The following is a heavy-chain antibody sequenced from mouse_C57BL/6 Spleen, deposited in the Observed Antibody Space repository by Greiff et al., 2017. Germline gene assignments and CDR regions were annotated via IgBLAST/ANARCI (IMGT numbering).Heavy chain of an antibody. V-gene: IGHV1-69*01. J-gene: IGHJ1*03. CDR2: IDPSDSYT. CDR1: GYTFTSYW. Sequence: QVQLQQPGAELVMPGASVKLSCKASGYTFTSYWMHWVKQRPGQGLEWIGEIDPSDSYTNYTQKFKGKSTLTVDKSSSTAYMQLSSLTSEDSAVYYCARSGSSHWYFDVWGTGTTVTVSS. D-gene: IGHD3-2*02. CDR3: ARSGSSHWYFDV.